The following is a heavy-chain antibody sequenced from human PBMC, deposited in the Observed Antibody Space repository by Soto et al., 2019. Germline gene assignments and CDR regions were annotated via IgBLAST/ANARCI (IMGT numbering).Heavy chain of an antibody. J-gene: IGHJ5*02. CDR2: IIPILGIA. CDR1: GGTFSSYT. CDR3: ARGLYDYGDYGNWFDP. Sequence: QVQLVQSGAEVKKPGSSVKVSCKASGGTFSSYTISWVRQSPGQGLEWMGRIIPILGIANYAQKFQGRVTITADKSTSTAYMELRSLRSEDTAVYYCARGLYDYGDYGNWFDPWGQGTLVTVSS. D-gene: IGHD4-17*01. V-gene: IGHV1-69*02.